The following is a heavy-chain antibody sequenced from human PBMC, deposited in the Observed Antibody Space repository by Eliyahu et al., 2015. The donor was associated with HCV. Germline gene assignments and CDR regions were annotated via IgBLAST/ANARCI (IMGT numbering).Heavy chain of an antibody. Sequence: QLQLEQSGPGLVEPSETLTLTCTVSGDSVNSKTSPWGWLRQPPGKGLEWIGSVYNGGGTYYNSSLQSRITVSIDMSKNQLSLKMKFVTAADTAIYYCARHLRTSAATYFYFDSWGQGTPVAVS. CDR2: VYNGGGT. CDR3: ARHLRTSAATYFYFDS. D-gene: IGHD2-21*01. V-gene: IGHV4-39*01. CDR1: GDSVNSKTSP. J-gene: IGHJ4*02.